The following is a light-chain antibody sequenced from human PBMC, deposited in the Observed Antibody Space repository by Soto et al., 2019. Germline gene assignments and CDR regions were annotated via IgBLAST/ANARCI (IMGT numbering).Light chain of an antibody. J-gene: IGKJ4*01. CDR3: QQRSNWPLT. CDR2: DAS. V-gene: IGKV3-11*01. Sequence: EIVLTQSPATLSLSPGERATLSCRASQSVSSYLAWYQQKPGQAPRLLISDASNRATGIPARFSGSGSGTDFPLTISSLEPEDVAVHYCQQRSNWPLTFGGGTKVEIK. CDR1: QSVSSY.